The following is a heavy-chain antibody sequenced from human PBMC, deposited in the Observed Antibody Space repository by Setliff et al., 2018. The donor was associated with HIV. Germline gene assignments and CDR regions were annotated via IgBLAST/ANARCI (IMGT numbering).Heavy chain of an antibody. J-gene: IGHJ6*03. CDR3: ARYYYDRSGSSAPYYLDV. D-gene: IGHD3-22*01. CDR1: GGSINSHY. V-gene: IGHV4-59*08. CDR2: IYYSGST. Sequence: SETLSLTCTVSGGSINSHYWSWIRQPPGKGLEWIGYIYYSGSTNYNPSLKSRVTMSVDKSKNQFSLKLTSVTAADTAVYYCARYYYDRSGSSAPYYLDVWGKGTKVTVSS.